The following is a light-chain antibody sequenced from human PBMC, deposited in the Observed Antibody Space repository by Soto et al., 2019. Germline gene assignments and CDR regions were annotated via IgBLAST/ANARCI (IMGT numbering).Light chain of an antibody. V-gene: IGLV2-11*01. J-gene: IGLJ1*01. CDR3: CSYAGSYAYV. CDR1: SSDVGGYNY. Sequence: ALTQPRSVSGSPGQSVTISCTGTSSDVGGYNYVSWYQQHPGKAPKLMIYDVSKRPSGVPDRFSGSKSGNTASLTISGLQAEDEADYYCCSYAGSYAYVFGTGTKVTVL. CDR2: DVS.